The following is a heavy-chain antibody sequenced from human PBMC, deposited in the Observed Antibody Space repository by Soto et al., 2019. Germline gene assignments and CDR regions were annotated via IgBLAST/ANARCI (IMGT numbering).Heavy chain of an antibody. CDR2: IFYSGST. Sequence: PSETLSLTCTVSGGSISSGGYYWSWIRHHPGKGLEWIGYIFYSGSTFYSPSLKSRVTISVDTSKNQFSLKLSSVTAADTAVDYCARGVGGLTGYYMGPFDYWGQGTLVTVSS. D-gene: IGHD3-9*01. V-gene: IGHV4-31*03. CDR1: GGSISSGGYY. J-gene: IGHJ4*02. CDR3: ARGVGGLTGYYMGPFDY.